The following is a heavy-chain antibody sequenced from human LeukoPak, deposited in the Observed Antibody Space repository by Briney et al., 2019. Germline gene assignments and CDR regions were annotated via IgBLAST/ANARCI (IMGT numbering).Heavy chain of an antibody. J-gene: IGHJ4*02. V-gene: IGHV3-30*02. D-gene: IGHD6-13*01. Sequence: GGSLRLSCAASGFTFSSYGMHWVRQAPGKGLEWVAFIRYDGSNKYYADSVKGRFTISRDNSKNTLYLQMNSLRAEDTAVYYCATTGYSSRNYWGQGTLVTVSS. CDR2: IRYDGSNK. CDR3: ATTGYSSRNY. CDR1: GFTFSSYG.